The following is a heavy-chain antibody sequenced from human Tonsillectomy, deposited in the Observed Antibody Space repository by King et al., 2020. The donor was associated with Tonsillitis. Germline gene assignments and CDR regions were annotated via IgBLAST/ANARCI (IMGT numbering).Heavy chain of an antibody. CDR3: ARDCSGGSCYPYYYGMDV. V-gene: IGHV3-21*01. J-gene: IGHJ6*02. CDR2: ISSSSSYI. D-gene: IGHD2-15*01. CDR1: GFTFSSYS. Sequence: EVQLVESGGGLVKPGGSLRLSCAASGFTFSSYSMNWVRQSPGKGLEWVSSISSSSSYIYYADSVKGRFAISRDNAKHSLYLQMNSLRPEDTAVYYCARDCSGGSCYPYYYGMDVWGQGTTVTVSS.